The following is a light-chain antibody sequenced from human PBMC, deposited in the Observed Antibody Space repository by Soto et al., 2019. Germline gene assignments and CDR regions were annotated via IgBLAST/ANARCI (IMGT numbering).Light chain of an antibody. CDR2: EVT. CDR3: SSYAGSGVVI. V-gene: IGLV2-23*02. J-gene: IGLJ2*01. CDR1: SSDVGSYNV. Sequence: SVLTQPASVSGSPGQSITISCTGTSSDVGSYNVVSWYQQHPGKAPKLMIYEVTERPSGVSNRFSGSKSGNTASLTVSGLQAEDEADYYCSSYAGSGVVIFGGGTKLTVL.